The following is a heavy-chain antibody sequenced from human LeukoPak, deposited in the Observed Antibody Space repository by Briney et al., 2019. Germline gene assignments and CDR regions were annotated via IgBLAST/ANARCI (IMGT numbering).Heavy chain of an antibody. J-gene: IGHJ4*02. V-gene: IGHV4-31*03. CDR3: ARQKLRWVVDY. CDR2: IYYSGST. D-gene: IGHD4-11*01. Sequence: PSQTLSLTCTVSGGSISSGGYYWSWIRQHPGKGLEWIGYIYYSGSTFYNPSLKSRVTISVDTSKNQFSLKLSSVTAADTAVYYCARQKLRWVVDYWGQGTLVTVSS. CDR1: GGSISSGGYY.